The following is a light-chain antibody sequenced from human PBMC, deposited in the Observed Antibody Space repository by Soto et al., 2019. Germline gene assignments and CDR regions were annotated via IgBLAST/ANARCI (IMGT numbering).Light chain of an antibody. Sequence: ESVFTQSRRTLSVSPGERPTLSRRPRQSDSRSKLSWYQQKPAQAPPRLIIGESTRATSSPARFSSSGSWTEVTLTISSMQSEDFAVDYCQQYNNWPRTFGQGTKVDIK. CDR2: GES. J-gene: IGKJ1*01. CDR1: QSDSRSK. CDR3: QQYNNWPRT. V-gene: IGKV3-15*01.